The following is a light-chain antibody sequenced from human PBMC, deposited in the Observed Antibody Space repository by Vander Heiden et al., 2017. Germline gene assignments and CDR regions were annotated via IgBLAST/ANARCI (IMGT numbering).Light chain of an antibody. V-gene: IGLV1-40*01. Sequence: HSVLTRPPSVSAAPGQRVTSSCTGSNSNIGAGYDVHWYQQLPGTAPKLLIDGNSTRPSGVPDRFSGSKSGASASLAITELQAEDEADYYCQSCDSSLGVFGTGTKVSVL. CDR2: GNS. CDR1: NSNIGAGYD. CDR3: QSCDSSLGV. J-gene: IGLJ1*01.